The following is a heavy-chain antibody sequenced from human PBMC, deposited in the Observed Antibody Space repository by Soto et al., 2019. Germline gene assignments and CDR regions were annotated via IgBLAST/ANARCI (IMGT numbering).Heavy chain of an antibody. J-gene: IGHJ4*02. CDR3: AGDRQAWPRSGSLDC. Sequence: ASVRGSCKASGYGFTSYAISWVRQAPGQGLEWMGWISAYNGNTNYAQKLQGRVTMTTDTSTSTAYMELRSLRSDDTAVYYCAGDRQAWPRSGSLDCWGQGPPVAVSS. CDR2: ISAYNGNT. V-gene: IGHV1-18*01. CDR1: GYGFTSYA. D-gene: IGHD3-3*01.